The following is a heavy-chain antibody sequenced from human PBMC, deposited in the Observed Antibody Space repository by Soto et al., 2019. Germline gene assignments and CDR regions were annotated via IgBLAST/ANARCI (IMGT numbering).Heavy chain of an antibody. CDR3: AREVERTVVTSYRDENWFDP. CDR1: GGSISSGGYY. CDR2: IYYSGST. Sequence: SETLSLTCTVSGGSISSGGYYWSWIRQHPGKGLEWIGYIYYSGSTYYNPSLKSRVTISVDTSKNQFSLKLSSVTAADTAVYYCAREVERTVVTSYRDENWFDPWGQGTLVTVSA. J-gene: IGHJ5*02. V-gene: IGHV4-31*03. D-gene: IGHD2-21*02.